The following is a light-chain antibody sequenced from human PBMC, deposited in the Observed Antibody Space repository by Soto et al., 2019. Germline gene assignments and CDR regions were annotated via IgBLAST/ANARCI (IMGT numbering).Light chain of an antibody. CDR3: QQRSNWPPWT. V-gene: IGKV3-11*01. Sequence: EIVLTQSPATLSLSPGERATLSCRASQSVSSYLAWYQRKPGQAPRLLIYDASNRATGIPARFIGSGSGTDFTLTISSLEPEDFAVYYCQQRSNWPPWTFGQGTKVDIK. J-gene: IGKJ1*01. CDR2: DAS. CDR1: QSVSSY.